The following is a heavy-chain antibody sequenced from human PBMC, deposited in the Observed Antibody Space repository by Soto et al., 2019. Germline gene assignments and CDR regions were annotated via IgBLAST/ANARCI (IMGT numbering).Heavy chain of an antibody. D-gene: IGHD2-2*01. CDR3: ARSDIVVVPAAGDYYYGMDV. CDR1: GGTFSSYA. CDR2: IIPIFGTA. Sequence: SVKVSCKASGGTFSSYAISWVRQAPGQGLEWMGGIIPIFGTANYAQKLQGRVTITADESTSTAYMELSSLRSEDTAVYYCARSDIVVVPAAGDYYYGMDVWGQGTTVTVSS. J-gene: IGHJ6*02. V-gene: IGHV1-69*13.